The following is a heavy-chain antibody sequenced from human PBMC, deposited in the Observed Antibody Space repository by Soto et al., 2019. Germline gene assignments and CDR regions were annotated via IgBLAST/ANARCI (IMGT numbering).Heavy chain of an antibody. CDR3: ARPLWRNDYNWGYFDL. CDR2: IYYSGST. V-gene: IGHV4-39*01. D-gene: IGHD4-4*01. Sequence: SETLSLTCTVSGGSISSSSYYWGWIRHPPGKGLEWIGSIYYSGSTYYNPSLKSRVTISVDTSKNQFSLKLSSVTAADTAVYYCARPLWRNDYNWGYFDLWGRGTLVTVSS. J-gene: IGHJ2*01. CDR1: GGSISSSSYY.